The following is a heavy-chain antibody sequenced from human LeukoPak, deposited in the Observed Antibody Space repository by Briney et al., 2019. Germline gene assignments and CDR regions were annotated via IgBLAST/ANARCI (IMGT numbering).Heavy chain of an antibody. CDR2: ISGSGGST. Sequence: GGSLRLSCAASRFTFSTYGMSWVRQAPGKGLEWVSSISGSGGSTNYADSVKGRFTISRDNSKNTLYLQMNSLRAEDTAVYYCAKKSTFGYYFDYWGQGTLVTVSS. CDR1: RFTFSTYG. V-gene: IGHV3-23*01. D-gene: IGHD2/OR15-2a*01. CDR3: AKKSTFGYYFDY. J-gene: IGHJ4*02.